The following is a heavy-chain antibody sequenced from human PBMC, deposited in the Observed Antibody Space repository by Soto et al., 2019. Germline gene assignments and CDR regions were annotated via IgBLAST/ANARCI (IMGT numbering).Heavy chain of an antibody. V-gene: IGHV1-69*13. CDR2: IIPIFGTA. J-gene: IGHJ6*02. CDR3: ANRGEDFYGMDV. D-gene: IGHD3-10*01. CDR1: GGTFSSYA. Sequence: ASVKVSCKASGGTFSSYAISWVRQAPGQGLEWMGGIIPIFGTANYAQKFQGRVTITADESTSTAYMELSSLRSEDTAVYYCANRGEDFYGMDVWGQGTTVTVSS.